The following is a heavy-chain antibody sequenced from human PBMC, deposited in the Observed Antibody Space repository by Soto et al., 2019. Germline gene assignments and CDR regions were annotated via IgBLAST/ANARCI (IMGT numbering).Heavy chain of an antibody. J-gene: IGHJ6*02. D-gene: IGHD4-17*01. Sequence: ASVKVSCKASGYTFTGYYMHWVRQAPGQGLEWMGWINPNSGGTNYAQKFQGWVTMTRDTSISTAYMELSRLRSDDTAVYYCAREDYGDYYGMDVWGQGTTVTVSS. CDR2: INPNSGGT. CDR1: GYTFTGYY. CDR3: AREDYGDYYGMDV. V-gene: IGHV1-2*04.